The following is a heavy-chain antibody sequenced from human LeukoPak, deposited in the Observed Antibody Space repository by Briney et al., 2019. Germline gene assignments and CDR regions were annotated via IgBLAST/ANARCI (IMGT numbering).Heavy chain of an antibody. CDR1: GFTFSSYA. Sequence: GGPLRLSCAASGFTFSSYAMSWVRQAPGKGLEWVSAISGSGGSTYYADSVKGRFTISRDNSKNTLYLQMNSLRAEDTAVYYCARGYSYGPNVLDYWGQGTLVTVSS. J-gene: IGHJ4*02. D-gene: IGHD5-18*01. CDR2: ISGSGGST. V-gene: IGHV3-23*01. CDR3: ARGYSYGPNVLDY.